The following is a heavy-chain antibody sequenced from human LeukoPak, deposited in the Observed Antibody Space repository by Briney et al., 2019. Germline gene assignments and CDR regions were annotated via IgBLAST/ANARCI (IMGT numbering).Heavy chain of an antibody. V-gene: IGHV4-34*01. CDR3: ARRSEYSSSSGVNY. CDR2: INQSGSI. CDR1: GGSFNGYY. J-gene: IGHJ4*02. Sequence: SETLSLTCAVQGGSFNGYYCNWIRQAPGKGLEWIGEINQSGSINYNPSLKSRVTMSVDTSKNQFSLNLISLTAADTAVYYCARRSEYSSSSGVNYWGQGTLVTVSS. D-gene: IGHD6-6*01.